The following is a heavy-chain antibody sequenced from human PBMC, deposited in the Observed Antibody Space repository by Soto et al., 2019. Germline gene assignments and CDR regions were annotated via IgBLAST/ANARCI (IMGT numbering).Heavy chain of an antibody. CDR1: GFTFSDYY. V-gene: IGHV3-11*04. J-gene: IGHJ4*02. CDR2: ISNRGITI. D-gene: IGHD3-16*02. Sequence: PGGSLRLSCAASGFTFSDYYMTWIRQAPGKGLEWVSYISNRGITIYYADSVKGRFTISRDNSKNTLNLQMNSLRADDTAVYYCAKALGELSPESYDYWGQGTLVTVSS. CDR3: AKALGELSPESYDY.